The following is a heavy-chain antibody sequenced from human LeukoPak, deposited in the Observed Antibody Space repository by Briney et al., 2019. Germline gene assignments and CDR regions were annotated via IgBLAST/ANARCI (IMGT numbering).Heavy chain of an antibody. CDR1: GFTFSSYS. CDR2: ISSSSNYI. D-gene: IGHD3-10*01. CDR3: AKGLYGSGSYPDY. Sequence: GGSLRLSCAASGFTFSSYSMNWVRQAPGKGLECVSSISSSSNYIYYADSVKGRFTISRDNAKNSLYLQMNSLRAEDTAVYYCAKGLYGSGSYPDYWGQGTLVTVSS. V-gene: IGHV3-21*01. J-gene: IGHJ4*02.